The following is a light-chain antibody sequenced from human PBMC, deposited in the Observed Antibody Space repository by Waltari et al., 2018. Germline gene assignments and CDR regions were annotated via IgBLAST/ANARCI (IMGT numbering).Light chain of an antibody. CDR3: AAWDVSLNALI. V-gene: IGLV1-36*01. CDR2: YDD. Sequence: QSALTQPPSVSGAPRQRVTISCSGSSSHIGDSAVHWYPQFPGKSPKLVIDYDDLRPSGVSDRFSDSKSGSSASLAISGLQSEDEALYFCAAWDVSLNALIFGGGTKLTVL. CDR1: SSHIGDSA. J-gene: IGLJ2*01.